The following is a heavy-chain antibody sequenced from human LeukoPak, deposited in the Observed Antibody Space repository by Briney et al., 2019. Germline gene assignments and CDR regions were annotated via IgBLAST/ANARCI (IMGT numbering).Heavy chain of an antibody. D-gene: IGHD3-22*01. CDR3: ATYYYDSSGYYTFDY. V-gene: IGHV4-30-4*01. Sequence: SETLSLTCTVSGGSISSGDYYWRWIRQPPGKGLEWIGYIYYSGSTYYNPSLKSRVTISVDTSKNQFSLKLSSVTAADTAVYYCATYYYDSSGYYTFDYWGQGTLVTVSS. J-gene: IGHJ4*02. CDR1: GGSISSGDYY. CDR2: IYYSGST.